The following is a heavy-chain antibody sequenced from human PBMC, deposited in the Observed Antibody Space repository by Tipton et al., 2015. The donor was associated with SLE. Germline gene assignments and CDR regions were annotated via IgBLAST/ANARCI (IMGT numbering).Heavy chain of an antibody. Sequence: SLRLSCAASGFTFSSYAMHWARQAPGKGLEWVAVISYDGSNKYYADSVKGRFTISRDNSKNTLYLQMNSLRAEDTAVYYCASHTGSVGWYFDLWGRGTLVTVSS. CDR2: ISYDGSNK. V-gene: IGHV3-30-3*02. CDR3: ASHTGSVGWYFDL. D-gene: IGHD4-17*01. CDR1: GFTFSSYA. J-gene: IGHJ2*01.